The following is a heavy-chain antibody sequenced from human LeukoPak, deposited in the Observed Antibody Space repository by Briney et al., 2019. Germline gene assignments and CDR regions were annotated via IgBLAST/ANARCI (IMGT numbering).Heavy chain of an antibody. CDR1: GFTFSYYA. CDR3: ARVGEQQLALDY. J-gene: IGHJ4*02. Sequence: PGGSLRLSCAASGFTFSYYAMSWVRQAPGRGLEWVSVISDSGGDTSYADSVKGRFTISRDNAKNSLYLQMNSLRAEDTAVYYCARVGEQQLALDYWGQGTLVTVSS. D-gene: IGHD6-13*01. V-gene: IGHV3-23*01. CDR2: ISDSGGDT.